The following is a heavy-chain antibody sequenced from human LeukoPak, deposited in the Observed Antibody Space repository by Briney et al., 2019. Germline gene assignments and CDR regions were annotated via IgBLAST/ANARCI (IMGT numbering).Heavy chain of an antibody. CDR3: ARGRVSTIGDSYYYYGMDV. Sequence: LSGGSLRLSCAASGFTVSSNYMSWVRQAPGKGLEWVSVIYSGGSTYYADSVKGRFTISRDNSKNTLYLQMNSLRAEDTAVYYCARGRVSTIGDSYYYYGMDVWGQGTTVTVSS. CDR1: GFTVSSNY. V-gene: IGHV3-66*01. J-gene: IGHJ6*02. CDR2: IYSGGST. D-gene: IGHD5/OR15-5a*01.